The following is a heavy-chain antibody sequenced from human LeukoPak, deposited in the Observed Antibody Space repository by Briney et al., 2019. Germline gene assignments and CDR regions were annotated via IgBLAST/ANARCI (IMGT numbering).Heavy chain of an antibody. CDR3: AKARSRDGYNYADY. V-gene: IGHV3-23*01. J-gene: IGHJ4*02. D-gene: IGHD5-24*01. CDR1: GFTFSSYA. CDR2: ISGSGGST. Sequence: PGGSLRLSCAASGFTFSSYAMSWVRQAPGKGLEWVSAISGSGGSTYYADSVKGRFTISRDNSKNTLYLQMNSLRAEDTAVYYCAKARSRDGYNYADYWGQGTLVTVSS.